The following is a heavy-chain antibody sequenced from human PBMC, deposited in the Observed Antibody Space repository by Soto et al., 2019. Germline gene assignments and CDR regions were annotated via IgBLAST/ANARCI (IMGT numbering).Heavy chain of an antibody. CDR1: GGTFSSYA. CDR3: AILPRGYSYVLEDD. Sequence: QVQLVQSGAEVKKPGSSVKVSCKASGGTFSSYAISWVRQAPGQGLEWMGGIIPIFGTANYAQKFQCRVTITADESTSTAYMELSSLRSEDTSVYYCAILPRGYSYVLEDDWGQGTLVTVSS. V-gene: IGHV1-69*12. J-gene: IGHJ4*02. CDR2: IIPIFGTA. D-gene: IGHD5-18*01.